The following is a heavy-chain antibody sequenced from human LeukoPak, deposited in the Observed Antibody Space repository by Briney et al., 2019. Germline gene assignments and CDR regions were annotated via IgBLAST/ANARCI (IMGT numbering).Heavy chain of an antibody. CDR3: ARDPEGFGATYFDY. CDR2: ISRSASNI. Sequence: GALRLSFVASGFSFSSYNMNWVRQAPGKGLEWVSSISRSASNIYYADSVKGRFTISRDNAKNSFYLQMNSLRAEDTAVFYCARDPEGFGATYFDYWGQGTLVTVSS. V-gene: IGHV3-21*01. D-gene: IGHD3-16*01. CDR1: GFSFSSYN. J-gene: IGHJ4*02.